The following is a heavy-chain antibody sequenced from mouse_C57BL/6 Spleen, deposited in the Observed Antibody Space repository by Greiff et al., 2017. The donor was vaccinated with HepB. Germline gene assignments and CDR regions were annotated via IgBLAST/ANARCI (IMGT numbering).Heavy chain of an antibody. CDR2: ISSGGSYT. V-gene: IGHV5-6*01. D-gene: IGHD1-1*01. J-gene: IGHJ1*03. CDR3: ARPSYYYGSSPWYFDV. CDR1: GFTFSSYG. Sequence: EVHLVESGGDLVKPGGSLKLSCAASGFTFSSYGMSWVRQTPDKRLEWVATISSGGSYTYYPDSVKGRFTISRDNAKNTLYLQMSSLKSEDTAMYYCARPSYYYGSSPWYFDVWGTGTTVTVSS.